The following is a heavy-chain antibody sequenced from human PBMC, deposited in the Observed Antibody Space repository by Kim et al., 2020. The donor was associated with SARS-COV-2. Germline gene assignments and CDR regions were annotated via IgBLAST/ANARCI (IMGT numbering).Heavy chain of an antibody. CDR3: ASSSSSWYPADY. Sequence: YYADSVKGRFTISRDNSKNTLYLQMNSLRAEDTAVYYCASSSSSWYPADYWGQGTLVTVSS. D-gene: IGHD6-13*01. J-gene: IGHJ4*02. V-gene: IGHV3-30*01.